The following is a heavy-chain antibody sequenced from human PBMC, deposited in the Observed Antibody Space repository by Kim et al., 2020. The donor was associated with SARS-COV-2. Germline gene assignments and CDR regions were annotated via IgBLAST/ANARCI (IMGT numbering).Heavy chain of an antibody. V-gene: IGHV4-59*13. Sequence: SETLSLTCTVSGGSISSYYWSWIRQPPGKGLEWIGYIYYSGSTNYNPSLKSRVTISVDTSKNQFSLKLSSVTAADTAVYYCARVEDAAAAGFDYFDYWGQGTLVTVSS. D-gene: IGHD6-13*01. J-gene: IGHJ4*02. CDR3: ARVEDAAAAGFDYFDY. CDR2: IYYSGST. CDR1: GGSISSYY.